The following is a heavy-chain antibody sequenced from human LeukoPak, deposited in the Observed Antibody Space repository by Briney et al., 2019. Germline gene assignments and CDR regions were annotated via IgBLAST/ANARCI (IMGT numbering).Heavy chain of an antibody. V-gene: IGHV3-48*03. D-gene: IGHD6-13*01. CDR1: GFTFSSCQ. CDR3: ARESGKQQPVDNRDY. CDR2: ISSSGSTI. J-gene: IGHJ4*02. Sequence: PGGSLRLSCAASGFTFSSCQMNWVRQAPGKGLEWVSYISSSGSTIYYADSVKGRFTISRDNAKNSLYLQMNSLRAEDTAVYYCARESGKQQPVDNRDYWGQGTLVTVSS.